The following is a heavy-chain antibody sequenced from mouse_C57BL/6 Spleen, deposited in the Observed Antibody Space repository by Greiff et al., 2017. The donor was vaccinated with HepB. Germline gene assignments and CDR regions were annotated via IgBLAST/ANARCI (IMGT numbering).Heavy chain of an antibody. D-gene: IGHD2-4*01. J-gene: IGHJ2*01. V-gene: IGHV1-55*01. CDR1: GYPFTSYW. CDR3: ARGYDYDGD. Sequence: VQLQQPGAELVKPGASVKMSCKASGYPFTSYWITWVKQRPGQGLEWIGDIYPGSGSTNYNEKFKSKATLTVDTSSSTAYMQLSSLPSEDSAVYYGARGYDYDGDWGQGTTLTVSS. CDR2: IYPGSGST.